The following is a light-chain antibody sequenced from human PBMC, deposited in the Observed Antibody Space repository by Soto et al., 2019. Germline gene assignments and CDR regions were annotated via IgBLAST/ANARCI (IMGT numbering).Light chain of an antibody. V-gene: IGLV2-14*01. CDR1: SGDIGGYNY. J-gene: IGLJ1*01. Sequence: QSVLTQPASVSGSPGQSIAISCTGTSGDIGGYNYVSWYQQRPGKAPKLIIYDVTNRPSGVFDRFSGSKSGNTASLTISGLQAEDEADYYCSSYTSSSTPYVFGTGTKVTVL. CDR2: DVT. CDR3: SSYTSSSTPYV.